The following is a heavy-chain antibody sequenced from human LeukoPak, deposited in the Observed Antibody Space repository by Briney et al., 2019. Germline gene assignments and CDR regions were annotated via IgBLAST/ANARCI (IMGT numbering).Heavy chain of an antibody. V-gene: IGHV3-30-3*01. CDR1: GFTFSSYT. CDR3: ARSIGNHFDY. Sequence: GGSLRLSCAASGFTFSSYTMHWVRQAPGKGLERVVVISYDGSNKKYVDSVKGRFTISTDESKNTLYLQMNSLRSEDTAVYYCARSIGNHFDYWGQGTLVTVSS. J-gene: IGHJ4*02. CDR2: ISYDGSNK. D-gene: IGHD1-14*01.